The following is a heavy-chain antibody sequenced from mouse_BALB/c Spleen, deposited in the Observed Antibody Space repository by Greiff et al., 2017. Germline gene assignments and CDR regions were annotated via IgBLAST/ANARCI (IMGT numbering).Heavy chain of an antibody. CDR1: GFTFSSYG. D-gene: IGHD1-2*01. J-gene: IGHJ2*01. V-gene: IGHV5-6-3*01. CDR3: ARVVLRLRALSFDY. Sequence: EGKLMESGGGLVQPGGSLKLSCAASGFTFSSYGMSWVRQTPDKRLELVATINSNGGSTYYPDSVKGRFTISRDNAKNTLYLQMSSLKSEDTAMYYCARVVLRLRALSFDYWGQGTTLTVSS. CDR2: INSNGGST.